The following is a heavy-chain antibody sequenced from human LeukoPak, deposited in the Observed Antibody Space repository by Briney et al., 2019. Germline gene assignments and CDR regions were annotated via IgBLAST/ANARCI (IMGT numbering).Heavy chain of an antibody. V-gene: IGHV4-39*07. CDR3: ARGYCSSTSCNHMDV. J-gene: IGHJ6*03. CDR2: IYYSGST. CDR1: GGSISSSSYY. Sequence: KSSETLSLTCTVSGGSISSSSYYWGWIRQPPGKGLEWIGSIYYSGSTYYNPSLKSRVTISVDTSKNQFSLKLSSVTAADTAVYYCARGYCSSTSCNHMDVWGKGTTVTISS. D-gene: IGHD2-2*01.